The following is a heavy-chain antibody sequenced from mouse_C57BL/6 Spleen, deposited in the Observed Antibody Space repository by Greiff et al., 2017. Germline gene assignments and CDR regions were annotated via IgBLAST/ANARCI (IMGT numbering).Heavy chain of an antibody. CDR3: ARGEYYYGSYWYFEV. Sequence: VQLQQSGAELVKPGASVKISCKASGYAFSSYWMTWVKQRPGKGLEWIGQIYPGDGDTNYNGKFKGKATLTADKSSSTAYMQLSSLTSEDSAVYFCARGEYYYGSYWYFEVWGTGTTVTVSS. CDR2: IYPGDGDT. J-gene: IGHJ1*03. D-gene: IGHD1-1*01. V-gene: IGHV1-80*01. CDR1: GYAFSSYW.